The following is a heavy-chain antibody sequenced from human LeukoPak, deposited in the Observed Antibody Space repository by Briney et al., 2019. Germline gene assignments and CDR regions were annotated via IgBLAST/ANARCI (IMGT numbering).Heavy chain of an antibody. D-gene: IGHD5-12*01. Sequence: GGSLRLSCAASGFTFSSYAMTWVRQAPGKGLEWVSSISGSGDSTYYADSVKGRFTISRDNSRRTLYLQMNNLRAEDTAVYYCARWLRRPIDYWGQGTLVTVSS. V-gene: IGHV3-23*01. CDR3: ARWLRRPIDY. CDR2: ISGSGDST. J-gene: IGHJ4*02. CDR1: GFTFSSYA.